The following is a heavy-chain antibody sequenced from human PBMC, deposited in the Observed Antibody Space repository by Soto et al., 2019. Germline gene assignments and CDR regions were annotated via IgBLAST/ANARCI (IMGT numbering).Heavy chain of an antibody. CDR1: GGSISINHR. D-gene: IGHD3-3*01. CDR2: IYHTEII. V-gene: IGHV4-4*02. Sequence: PSETLSLPCAVSGGSISINHRFTWVRQPPGTVLEWIGQIYHTEIINYNPSLKNRVTIPEDKSRNQLSLELNSVTAADTAVYYCARAETFNLEWSLNWFDPWGQGILVTVSS. CDR3: ARAETFNLEWSLNWFDP. J-gene: IGHJ5*02.